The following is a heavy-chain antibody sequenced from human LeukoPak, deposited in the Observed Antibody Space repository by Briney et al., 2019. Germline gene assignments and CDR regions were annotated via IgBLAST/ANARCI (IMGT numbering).Heavy chain of an antibody. J-gene: IGHJ4*02. CDR1: GFTFSSYA. CDR3: AKDVVRTFGGVIVIGGFDY. D-gene: IGHD3-16*02. Sequence: PGGSLRLSCAASGFTFSSYAMSWVRQAPGKGLEWVSAISGSGGSTYYADSVKGRFTISRDNSNNTLYPQMNSLRAEDTAVYYCAKDVVRTFGGVIVIGGFDYWGQGTLVTVSS. CDR2: ISGSGGST. V-gene: IGHV3-23*01.